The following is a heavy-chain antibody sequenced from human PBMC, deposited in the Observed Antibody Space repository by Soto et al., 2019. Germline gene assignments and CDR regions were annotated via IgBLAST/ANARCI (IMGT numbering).Heavy chain of an antibody. CDR1: GVSISSYY. V-gene: IGHV4-59*01. CDR3: AGRASRYYYDSSGYFDY. D-gene: IGHD3-22*01. J-gene: IGHJ4*02. Sequence: PSETLSLSCTVSGVSISSYYWSWIRQPPGKGLEWIGYIYYSGSTNYNPSLKSRVTISVDTSKNQFSLKLSSVTAADTAVYYCAGRASRYYYDSSGYFDYWGQGTLVTVSS. CDR2: IYYSGST.